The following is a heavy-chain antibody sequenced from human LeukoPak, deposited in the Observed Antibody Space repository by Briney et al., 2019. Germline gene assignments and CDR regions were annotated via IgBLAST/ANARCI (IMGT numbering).Heavy chain of an antibody. CDR2: ISGSGGNT. J-gene: IGHJ4*02. D-gene: IGHD5-24*01. CDR3: AKDPERWLQLRLGFSD. CDR1: GFTFSSYA. V-gene: IGHV3-23*01. Sequence: GGSLRLSCAASGFTFSSYAMSWVRQAPGKGLEWASAISGSGGNTYYADSVKGRFTISRDNSKNTLYLQMNSLRADDTAVYYCAKDPERWLQLRLGFSDWGQGTLVTVSS.